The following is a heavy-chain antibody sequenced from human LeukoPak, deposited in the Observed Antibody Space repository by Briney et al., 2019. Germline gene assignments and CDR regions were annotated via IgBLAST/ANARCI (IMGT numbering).Heavy chain of an antibody. J-gene: IGHJ4*02. Sequence: GGSLRLSCAASGFTFSSYWMSWVRQAPGKGLEWVANIKQDGSEKYYVDSVKGRFTISRDNAKNSLYLQMNSLRAEDTAVYYCARVHTELVVQVLDYWAREPWSPSPQ. CDR2: IKQDGSEK. V-gene: IGHV3-7*01. D-gene: IGHD6-13*01. CDR3: ARVHTELVVQVLDY. CDR1: GFTFSSYW.